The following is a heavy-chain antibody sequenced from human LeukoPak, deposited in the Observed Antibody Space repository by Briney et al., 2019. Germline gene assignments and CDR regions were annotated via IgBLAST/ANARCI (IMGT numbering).Heavy chain of an antibody. Sequence: GGSLRLSCAASGFTFSSYAMSWVRQAPGKGLGLVSAIGGSGGSTYYADSVKGRFTISRDNSKNTLYLQMNSLRAEDTAVYYCAKDLGPLAGSDWGQGTLVTVSS. J-gene: IGHJ4*02. CDR1: GFTFSSYA. V-gene: IGHV3-23*01. CDR2: IGGSGGST. CDR3: AKDLGPLAGSD. D-gene: IGHD3-10*01.